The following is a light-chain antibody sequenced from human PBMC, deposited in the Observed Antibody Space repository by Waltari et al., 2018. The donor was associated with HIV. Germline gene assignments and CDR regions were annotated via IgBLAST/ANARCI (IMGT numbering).Light chain of an antibody. CDR2: EVS. J-gene: IGLJ2*01. CDR1: SSDVGSYYL. Sequence: SALTQPASVSGSPGQSIPISCTGTSSDVGSYYLVSWYQQHPGKAPKLIIYEVSKRPSGVSNRFSGSKSGNTASLTISGLQAEDEADYYCCSYAGSSTFVVFGGGTKLTVL. V-gene: IGLV2-23*02. CDR3: CSYAGSSTFVV.